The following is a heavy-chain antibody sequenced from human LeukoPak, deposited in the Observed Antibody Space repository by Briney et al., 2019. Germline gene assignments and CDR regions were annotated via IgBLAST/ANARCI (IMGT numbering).Heavy chain of an antibody. CDR2: ISTYNGDT. CDR1: GGTFSSYA. J-gene: IGHJ4*02. V-gene: IGHV1-18*01. CDR3: ASGRYGSGSYLDY. Sequence: ASVKVSCKASGGTFSSYAISWVRQAPGQGLEWMGWISTYNGDTNNAQKFQGRVTMTTDTSTSTAYMELRSLRSDDTAVYYCASGRYGSGSYLDYWGQGTLVTVSS. D-gene: IGHD3-10*01.